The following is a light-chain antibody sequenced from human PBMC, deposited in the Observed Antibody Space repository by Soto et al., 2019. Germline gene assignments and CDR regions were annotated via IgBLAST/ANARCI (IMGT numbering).Light chain of an antibody. CDR3: SAYTTTSSLI. CDR1: SGDVGAYDY. J-gene: IGLJ1*01. CDR2: EVN. Sequence: QSVLTQPPSASGSPGQSVTISCTGTSGDVGAYDYVSWYQQHPGKAPKLMLYEVNNRPSGVSNRFSGSKSGNTASLIISGLQTEDEADYYCSAYTTTSSLIFGTGTKVTVL. V-gene: IGLV2-14*01.